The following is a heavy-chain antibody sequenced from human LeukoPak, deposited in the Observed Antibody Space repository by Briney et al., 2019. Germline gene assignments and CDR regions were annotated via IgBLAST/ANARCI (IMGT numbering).Heavy chain of an antibody. J-gene: IGHJ4*02. Sequence: GGSLRLSCAPSGFTFSRHGMHWVRQAPGKGLEWVAIISNDGSRKYYAHSVEGRFTISRDNSKNTPYLQMDSLRAEDTAVYYCARDRAWNYFDYWGQGTLVTVSS. CDR1: GFTFSRHG. CDR3: ARDRAWNYFDY. D-gene: IGHD3-3*01. V-gene: IGHV3-30*03. CDR2: ISNDGSRK.